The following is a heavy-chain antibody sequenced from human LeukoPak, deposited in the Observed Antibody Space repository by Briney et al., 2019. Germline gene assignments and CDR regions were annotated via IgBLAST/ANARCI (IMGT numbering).Heavy chain of an antibody. CDR2: IYHSGST. Sequence: PSQTLSLTCAVSGGSISSGGYSWSWIRQPPGKGLEWIGYIYHSGSTYYNPSLKSRVTISVDRSKNQFSLKLSSVTAADTAVYYCAGRITISSFYFDYWGQGTLVTVSS. CDR1: GGSISSGGYS. J-gene: IGHJ4*02. V-gene: IGHV4-30-2*01. D-gene: IGHD3-9*01. CDR3: AGRITISSFYFDY.